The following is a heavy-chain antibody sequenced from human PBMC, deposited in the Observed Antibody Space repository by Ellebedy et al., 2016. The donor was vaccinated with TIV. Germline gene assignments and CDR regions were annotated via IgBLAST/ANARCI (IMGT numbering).Heavy chain of an antibody. CDR3: ARLVGANNYYYGMDV. CDR2: IYPGDSDT. CDR1: GYSFTSYR. J-gene: IGHJ6*02. D-gene: IGHD1-26*01. Sequence: GESLKISXKGSGYSFTSYRIGWVRQMPGKGLEWMGIIYPGDSDTRYSPSFQGQVTISADKPISTAYLQWSSLKASDTAMYYCARLVGANNYYYGMDVWGQGTTVTVSS. V-gene: IGHV5-51*01.